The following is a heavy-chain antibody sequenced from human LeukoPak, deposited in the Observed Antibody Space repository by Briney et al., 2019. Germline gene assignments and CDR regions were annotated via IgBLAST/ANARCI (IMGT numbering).Heavy chain of an antibody. CDR1: GGSISSGGYY. J-gene: IGHJ4*02. CDR2: IYYSGST. V-gene: IGHV4-31*03. D-gene: IGHD3-9*01. Sequence: PSQTLSLTCTVSGGSISSGGYYWSWIRQHPGKGLEWIGYIYYSGSTYYNPSLKSRVTISVDTSKNQFSLKLSSVTAADTAVYYCARGYYDILTGYYQGYFDYWGQGTLVTVSS. CDR3: ARGYYDILTGYYQGYFDY.